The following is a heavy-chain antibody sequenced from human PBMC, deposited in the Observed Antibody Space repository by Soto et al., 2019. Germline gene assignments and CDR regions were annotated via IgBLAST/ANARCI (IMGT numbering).Heavy chain of an antibody. Sequence: QVPLVQSGAEVKKPGASVKVSCKTSGYTFTASQIHWVRQAPGQGLEWMGWINPNSGGTNYAENFQGRVTMTRDTSITTAYMELNGLTSDDTAVYYCARGRTIVSPGNWGQGTLVSVSS. D-gene: IGHD2-21*01. CDR1: GYTFTASQ. CDR3: ARGRTIVSPGN. V-gene: IGHV1-2*02. J-gene: IGHJ4*02. CDR2: INPNSGGT.